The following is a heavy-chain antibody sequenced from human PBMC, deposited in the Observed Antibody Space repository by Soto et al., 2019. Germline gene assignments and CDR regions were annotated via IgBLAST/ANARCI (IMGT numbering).Heavy chain of an antibody. J-gene: IGHJ6*02. V-gene: IGHV5-51*01. Sequence: GESLKISCKASGYIFSNYWIGWVRQMPGKGLEWMGMIFPGDSDTRYSPSFQGQVTMSAGKSINTAYLQWNDLKASDTAIYYCARVKTGNPGYYAMDVWGQGTPVTVYS. CDR1: GYIFSNYW. D-gene: IGHD6-13*01. CDR3: ARVKTGNPGYYAMDV. CDR2: IFPGDSDT.